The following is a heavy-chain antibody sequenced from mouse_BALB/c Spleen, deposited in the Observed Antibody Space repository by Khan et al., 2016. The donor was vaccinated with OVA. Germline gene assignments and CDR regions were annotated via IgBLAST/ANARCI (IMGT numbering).Heavy chain of an antibody. CDR1: GYSITSGYG. J-gene: IGHJ2*01. CDR2: ITDSGST. D-gene: IGHD1-2*01. Sequence: VQLKESGPGLVKPSQSLSLTCTVTGYSITSGYGWNWIRQLPGNKVEWMGHITDSGSTNYNPLLKSRISITRDTSKNQFCLQLNSVTTEGTATYYCTRTAGINYWGQGTTLTVSS. V-gene: IGHV3-1*02. CDR3: TRTAGINY.